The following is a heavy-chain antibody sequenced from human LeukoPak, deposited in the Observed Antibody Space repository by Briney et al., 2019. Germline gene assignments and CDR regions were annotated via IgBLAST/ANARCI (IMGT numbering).Heavy chain of an antibody. CDR1: GFTFSNYD. J-gene: IGHJ4*02. CDR3: ASSPAYSSSWYAIDN. D-gene: IGHD6-13*01. V-gene: IGHV3-13*01. Sequence: PGGSLRLPCAASGFTFSNYDMHWVRQAAGRGLEWVSGIGTAGDTYYPASVKGRFTISRENAKSSLYLQMNSLSAGDTAVYYCASSPAYSSSWYAIDNWGQGTLVTVSS. CDR2: IGTAGDT.